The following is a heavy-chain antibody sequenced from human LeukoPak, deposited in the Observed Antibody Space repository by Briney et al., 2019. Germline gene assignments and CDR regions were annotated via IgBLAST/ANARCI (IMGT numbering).Heavy chain of an antibody. D-gene: IGHD3-3*01. J-gene: IGHJ5*02. CDR2: ISSSGNTI. CDR1: GFAFSSYE. V-gene: IGHV3-48*03. CDR3: ARDNFGP. Sequence: PGGSLRLSCVASGFAFSSYEMNGVRQAPGKGLEWVSYISSSGNTIYYADSLKGRFTISRDNAKNSLYLQMHRLRAEHTAIYYCARDNFGPWGQGTLVTVSS.